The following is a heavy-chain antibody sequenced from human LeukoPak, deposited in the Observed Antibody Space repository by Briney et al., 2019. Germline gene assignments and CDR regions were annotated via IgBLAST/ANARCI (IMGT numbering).Heavy chain of an antibody. CDR1: GGSISSGDYY. J-gene: IGHJ3*02. CDR2: IYYSGST. D-gene: IGHD4-23*01. Sequence: SETLSLTCTVSGGSISSGDYYWSWIRQPPGKGLEWIGYIYYSGSTYYNPSLKSRATISVDTSKNQFSLKLSSVTAADTAVCYCARPGTASGNDAFDIWGQGTMVTVSS. CDR3: ARPGTASGNDAFDI. V-gene: IGHV4-30-4*08.